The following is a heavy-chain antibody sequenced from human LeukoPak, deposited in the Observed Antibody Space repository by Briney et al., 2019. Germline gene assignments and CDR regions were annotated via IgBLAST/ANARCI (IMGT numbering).Heavy chain of an antibody. CDR3: AKGYYFDSSGYYYDY. CDR2: ISGSGTNT. CDR1: RFIFSNYA. D-gene: IGHD3-22*01. J-gene: IGHJ4*02. Sequence: GGSLRLSCSASRFIFSNYAMSWVRQAPGRGLEWVPGISGSGTNTYYADSVKGRFTVSRDNSKNTLCLQMNSLRAADTAVYYCAKGYYFDSSGYYYDYWGQGTLVAVSS. V-gene: IGHV3-23*01.